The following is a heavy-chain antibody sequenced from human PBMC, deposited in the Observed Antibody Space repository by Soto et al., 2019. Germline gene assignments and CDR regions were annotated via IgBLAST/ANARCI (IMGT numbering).Heavy chain of an antibody. V-gene: IGHV4-31*03. J-gene: IGHJ5*02. CDR1: GGSISSGVYY. CDR3: ARGSISGYCSGGSCYPNNWFDP. CDR2: IYYSGST. Sequence: SETLSLTCTVSGGSISSGVYYWSWIRQHPGKGLEWIGYIYYSGSTYYNPSLKSRVTISVDTSKNQFSLKLSSVTAADTAVYYCARGSISGYCSGGSCYPNNWFDPWGQGTLVTVS. D-gene: IGHD2-15*01.